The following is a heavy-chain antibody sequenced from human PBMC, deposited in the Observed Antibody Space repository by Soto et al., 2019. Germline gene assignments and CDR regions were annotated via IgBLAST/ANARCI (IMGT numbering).Heavy chain of an antibody. CDR2: VYYTGST. CDR3: ARGRTVRNYADDSSDYFYFFDY. CDR1: GDSISTFY. V-gene: IGHV4-59*01. Sequence: LSLTCTVSGDSISTFYWGWMRQSPGKELEWIGYVYYTGSTNYNPSLKSRVTISVDRSKNQFSLKPTSANAADTAVYYCARGRTVRNYADDSSDYFYFFDYWGQGTQVTVSS. D-gene: IGHD3-22*01. J-gene: IGHJ4*02.